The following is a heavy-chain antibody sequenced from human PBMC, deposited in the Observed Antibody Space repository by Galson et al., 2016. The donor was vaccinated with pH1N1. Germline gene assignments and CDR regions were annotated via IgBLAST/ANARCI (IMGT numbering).Heavy chain of an antibody. CDR1: GYRFDNYF. CDR2: SNPNGGAT. V-gene: IGHV1-2*02. CDR3: AREGGVNGDYVFSY. Sequence: SVKVSCTDSGYRFDNYFLHWVRQAPGQGVEWMGWSNPNGGATNYAQKFQGTVTLTRDTSINTGFMELRGLTPDDTAVYFCAREGGVNGDYVFSYWGQGSLVIVSS. J-gene: IGHJ4*02. D-gene: IGHD4-17*01.